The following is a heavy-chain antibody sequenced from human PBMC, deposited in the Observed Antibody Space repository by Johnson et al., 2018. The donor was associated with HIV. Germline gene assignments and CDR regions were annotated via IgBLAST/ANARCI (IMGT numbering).Heavy chain of an antibody. D-gene: IGHD1-1*01. V-gene: IGHV3-30*02. CDR1: GFTFSNYG. Sequence: VESGGGLVQPGRSLRLSCAASGFTFSNYGMHWVRQAPGKGLEWVAFIQSDGKIKFYADSVKGRFTISRDNSKNSFYIQMHSLRVEDTAVYYCARAYNYPIWGQGTMLTVSS. CDR3: ARAYNYPI. CDR2: IQSDGKIK. J-gene: IGHJ3*02.